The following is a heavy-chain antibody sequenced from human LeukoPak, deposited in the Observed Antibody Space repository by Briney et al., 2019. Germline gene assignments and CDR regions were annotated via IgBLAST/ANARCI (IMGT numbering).Heavy chain of an antibody. CDR3: VRFSYDSIGSNYYFDY. CDR1: GGSISSYY. Sequence: SETLSLTCTVSGGSISSYYWSWIRQPPGKGLEWIGYIYYSGSTNYNPSLESRVTISLDMSKNQFFLKLSSVTAADTAVYYCVRFSYDSIGSNYYFDYWGQGTLVTVSS. J-gene: IGHJ4*02. D-gene: IGHD3-22*01. V-gene: IGHV4-59*01. CDR2: IYYSGST.